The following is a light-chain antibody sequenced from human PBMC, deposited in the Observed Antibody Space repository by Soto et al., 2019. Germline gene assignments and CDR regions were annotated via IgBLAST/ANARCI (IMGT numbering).Light chain of an antibody. CDR3: QQYASRPWT. J-gene: IGKJ1*01. V-gene: IGKV3-11*01. CDR1: KSVSSY. CDR2: DAS. Sequence: EIVLTQSPATLPSSPGERATIACRASKSVSSYLAWYQQKPGQAPRLLMYDASNRATGIPARFSGSGSGTDFTLTISSLEPEDFAVYYCQQYASRPWTFGQGTKVDI.